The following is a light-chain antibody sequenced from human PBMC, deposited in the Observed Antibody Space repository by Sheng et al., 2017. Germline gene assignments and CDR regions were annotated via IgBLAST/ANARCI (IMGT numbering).Light chain of an antibody. CDR2: GAS. CDR1: QSVSSN. V-gene: IGKV3-15*01. CDR3: QQRYNWPLT. J-gene: IGKJ4*01. Sequence: EIVMTQSPATLSVSPGERATLSCRASQSVSSNLAWYQQKPGQAPRLLIYGASTRATGIPARFSGSGSGTEFTLTINSLEPEDFAVYYCQQRYNWPLTFGGGTKVKIK.